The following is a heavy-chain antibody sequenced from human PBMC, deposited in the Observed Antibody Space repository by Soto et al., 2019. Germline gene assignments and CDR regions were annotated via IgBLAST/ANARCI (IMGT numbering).Heavy chain of an antibody. CDR2: INHSGST. CDR3: ARGGGRSWVTTNYGMDV. CDR1: GGSFSGYY. Sequence: PSETLSLTCAVYGGSFSGYYWSWIRQPPGKGLEWIGEINHSGSTNYNPSLKSRVTISVDTSKNQFSLKLSSVTAADTAVYYCARGGGRSWVTTNYGMDVWGQGTTVTVSS. D-gene: IGHD4-17*01. J-gene: IGHJ6*02. V-gene: IGHV4-34*01.